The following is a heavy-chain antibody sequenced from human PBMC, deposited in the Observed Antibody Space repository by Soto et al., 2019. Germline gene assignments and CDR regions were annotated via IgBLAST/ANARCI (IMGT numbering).Heavy chain of an antibody. V-gene: IGHV1-2*02. J-gene: IGHJ6*02. CDR3: ARDARGTRGFDEMDI. CDR1: GYIFTGYH. CDR2: INPNSGDT. Sequence: ASVKVSCTASGYIFTGYHIHWVRQAPGRGLEWMGWINPNSGDTEHAQNFQGRVTMTRDTSFNLVYMEMSGLMSDDTAVYYCARDARGTRGFDEMDIWGQGTTVTVS. D-gene: IGHD3-9*01.